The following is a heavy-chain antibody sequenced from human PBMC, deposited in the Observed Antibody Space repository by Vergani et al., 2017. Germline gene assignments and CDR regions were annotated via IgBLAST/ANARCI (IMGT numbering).Heavy chain of an antibody. CDR2: ISYDGTQT. J-gene: IGHJ1*01. D-gene: IGHD2-15*01. CDR3: ATKSCGTPRCQIGYFRE. Sequence: QVHLVESGGGVVQPGRSLRLSCVVSGFTSSYYGMHWVRQAPGKGLEWVAVISYDGTQTYYADSVKGGFTISRDNSKSTLYLQMNSLRTEDTAVYYCATKSCGTPRCQIGYFREWGQGTLVTVSS. CDR1: GFTSSYYG. V-gene: IGHV3-30*03.